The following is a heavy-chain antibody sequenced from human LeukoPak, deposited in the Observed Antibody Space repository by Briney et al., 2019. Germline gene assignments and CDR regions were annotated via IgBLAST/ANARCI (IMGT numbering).Heavy chain of an antibody. D-gene: IGHD3-10*01. CDR2: IYYSGST. V-gene: IGHV4-39*01. Sequence: SETLSLTCTVSGGSISNYYWGWIRQPPGKGLEWIGSIYYSGSTYYNPSLKSRVTISVDTSKNQFSLKLSSVTAADTAVYYCARLEEGGLWFGGGSLNWFDPWGQGTLVTVSS. CDR1: GGSISNYY. J-gene: IGHJ5*02. CDR3: ARLEEGGLWFGGGSLNWFDP.